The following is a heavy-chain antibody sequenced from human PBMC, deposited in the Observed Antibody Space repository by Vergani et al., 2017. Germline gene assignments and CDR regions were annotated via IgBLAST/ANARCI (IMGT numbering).Heavy chain of an antibody. J-gene: IGHJ6*03. CDR3: AKDALDDFWSGYTTYYYYYMDV. D-gene: IGHD3-3*01. V-gene: IGHV3-30*18. CDR1: GFTFRNSD. CDR2: ISYDGSNK. Sequence: QMQLVESGGGVVQPGRSLRLSCAASGFTFRNSDMHWVRQAPGKGLEWVAVISYDGSNKYYADSVKGRFTISRDNSKNTLYLQMNSLRAEDTAVYYCAKDALDDFWSGYTTYYYYYMDVWGKGTTVTVSS.